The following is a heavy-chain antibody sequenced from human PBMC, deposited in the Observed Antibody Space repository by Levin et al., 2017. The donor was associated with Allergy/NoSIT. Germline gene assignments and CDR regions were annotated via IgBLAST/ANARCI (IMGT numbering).Heavy chain of an antibody. J-gene: IGHJ4*02. CDR3: ARGGPPNYDYNWGSYRDWYCDY. V-gene: IGHV3-49*04. CDR2: IRNKAHGGTT. D-gene: IGHD3-16*02. Sequence: QTGGSLRLSCTGSGFTFGDYAMSWVRQAPGKGLEWVGFIRNKAHGGTTEYAASVKGRLTISRDDSKSIAYLQMNSLKTADTAVYFCARGGPPNYDYNWGSYRDWYCDYWGQGTLVTVSS. CDR1: GFTFGDYA.